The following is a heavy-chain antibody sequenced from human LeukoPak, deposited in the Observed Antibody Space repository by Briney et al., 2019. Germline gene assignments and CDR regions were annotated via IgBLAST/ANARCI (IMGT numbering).Heavy chain of an antibody. CDR1: GFTFSSYA. CDR2: ISSNGGST. V-gene: IGHV3-64*01. CDR3: ARGTGAKIKDFDY. Sequence: PGRSLRLSCAASGFTFSSYAMHWVRQAPGKGLEYVSAISSNGGSTYYANSVKGRFTISRDNSKNTLYLQMGSLRAEDMAVYYCARGTGAKIKDFDYWGQGTLVTVSS. D-gene: IGHD1-14*01. J-gene: IGHJ4*02.